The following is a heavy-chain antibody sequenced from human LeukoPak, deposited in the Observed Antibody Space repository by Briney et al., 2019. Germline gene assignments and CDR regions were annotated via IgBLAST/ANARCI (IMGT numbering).Heavy chain of an antibody. J-gene: IGHJ3*02. CDR3: ARNSYYDNSGEGAFDI. V-gene: IGHV4-30-2*01. CDR1: GGSISSGSYY. D-gene: IGHD3-22*01. CDR2: IYQSGSA. Sequence: SQTLSLTCTVSGGSISSGSYYWSWIRQPAGKGLEWIGFIYQSGSASYNPSLQSRVTISIDKSKNQFSLNLSSVTAADTAVYYCARNSYYDNSGEGAFDIWGQGTMVTVSS.